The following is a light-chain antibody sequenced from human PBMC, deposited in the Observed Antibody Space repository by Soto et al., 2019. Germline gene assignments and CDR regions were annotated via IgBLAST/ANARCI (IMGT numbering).Light chain of an antibody. CDR3: QKYNSALTWT. V-gene: IGKV1-27*01. CDR1: QGISNY. J-gene: IGKJ1*01. Sequence: DIQMTQSPSTLPASVGDRVTITCRASQGISNYLAWYQQKPGKVPKLLIYAASTLQSGVPSRFSGSGSGTDFTLTISSLQPEDVATYYCQKYNSALTWTFGQGTKVDI. CDR2: AAS.